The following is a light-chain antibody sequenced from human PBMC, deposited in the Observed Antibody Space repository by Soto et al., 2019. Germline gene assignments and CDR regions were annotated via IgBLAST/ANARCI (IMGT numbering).Light chain of an antibody. Sequence: EIVMTQSPATLSVSPGERATHSCRASQTVSNNLAWYQHKPGQAPRLLIYGASTRAAGIPARFSGSGSGTEFTLTISSLQSEDFAVYYCQQYNTWPWTFGQGTKVEIK. CDR3: QQYNTWPWT. CDR1: QTVSNN. CDR2: GAS. J-gene: IGKJ1*01. V-gene: IGKV3-15*01.